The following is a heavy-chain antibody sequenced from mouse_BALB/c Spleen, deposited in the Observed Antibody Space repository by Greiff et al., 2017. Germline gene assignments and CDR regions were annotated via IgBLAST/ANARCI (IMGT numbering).Heavy chain of an antibody. J-gene: IGHJ3*01. Sequence: VQLQQSGAELVRPGVSVKISCKGSGYTFTDYAMHWVKQSHAKSLEWIGVISTYYGDASYNQKFKGKATMTVDKSSSTAYMELARLTSEDSAIYYCARGGNYSFAYWGQGTLVTVSA. D-gene: IGHD2-1*01. V-gene: IGHV1S137*01. CDR2: ISTYYGDA. CDR1: GYTFTDYA. CDR3: ARGGNYSFAY.